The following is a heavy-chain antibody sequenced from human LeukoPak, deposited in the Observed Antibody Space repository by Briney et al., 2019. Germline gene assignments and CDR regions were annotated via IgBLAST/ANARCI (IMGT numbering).Heavy chain of an antibody. CDR3: ARCRARYDHVSRTYRYDYYYYMDV. D-gene: IGHD3-16*02. CDR2: IKRDGGEK. CDR1: GFTFSNYW. Sequence: PGRSLRLSCAASGFTFSNYWMSWVRQAPGKGLEWVANIKRDGGEKYYVDSVKGRFAISRDNANNSLYLQMNSLRAEDTAVYYCARCRARYDHVSRTYRYDYYYYMDVWGKGTTVTVSS. J-gene: IGHJ6*03. V-gene: IGHV3-7*01.